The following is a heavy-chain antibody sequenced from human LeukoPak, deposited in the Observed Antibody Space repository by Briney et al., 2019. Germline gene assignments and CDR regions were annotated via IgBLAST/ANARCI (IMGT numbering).Heavy chain of an antibody. CDR2: IYYSGST. CDR1: GGSISSYY. D-gene: IGHD1-20*01. Sequence: SETLSLTCTVSGGSISSYYWSWIRQPPGKGLEWVGYIYYSGSTNYNPSLKSRVTISVDTSKNQFSLKLTSVTAADTAIYYCARDSYNWNVDAFDPWGQGTLVTVSS. CDR3: ARDSYNWNVDAFDP. V-gene: IGHV4-59*12. J-gene: IGHJ5*02.